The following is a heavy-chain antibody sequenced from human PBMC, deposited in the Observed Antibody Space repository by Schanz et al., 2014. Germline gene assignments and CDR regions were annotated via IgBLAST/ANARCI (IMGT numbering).Heavy chain of an antibody. CDR3: AYYDVLTGFDY. D-gene: IGHD3-9*01. CDR2: ISGSGGST. Sequence: EVQLVESGGGLVQPGRSLRLSCVASGFRFDDYAMHWVRQAPGQGLEWVSAISGSGGSTYYADSVKGRFTISRDNSKNTLYLQINNLRAEDTAVYYCAYYDVLTGFDYWGQGTQVAVSS. V-gene: IGHV3-23*04. J-gene: IGHJ4*02. CDR1: GFRFDDYA.